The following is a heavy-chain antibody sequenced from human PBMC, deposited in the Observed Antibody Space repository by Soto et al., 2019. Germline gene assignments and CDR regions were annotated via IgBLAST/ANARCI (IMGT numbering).Heavy chain of an antibody. CDR3: TRRYSDGWYSDY. Sequence: QVQLVESGGGVVQPGRSLRLSCAASGFTFSGYGMHWVRQAPGKGLEWVAVIWYDGSNENYADSVKGRFTISRDNSKNTLYLQMNSLRAEVTAVYYCTRRYSDGWYSDYWGQGTLVTVSS. D-gene: IGHD6-19*01. CDR2: IWYDGSNE. V-gene: IGHV3-33*01. CDR1: GFTFSGYG. J-gene: IGHJ4*02.